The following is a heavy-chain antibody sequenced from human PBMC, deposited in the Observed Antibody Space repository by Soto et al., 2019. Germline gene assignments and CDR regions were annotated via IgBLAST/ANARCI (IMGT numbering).Heavy chain of an antibody. J-gene: IGHJ6*02. CDR2: INGYNGNT. Sequence: QVQLVQSGAEVKKPGASVKVSCKASGYTFTRSGISWVRQAPGQGLEWMGWINGYNGNTNYAQKFQGRITMTTDTPTSTAYMELRSLRSDDTAVYYCARMGDVPHYYYGMDVWGQGTTVIVSS. V-gene: IGHV1-18*01. CDR3: ARMGDVPHYYYGMDV. D-gene: IGHD3-16*01. CDR1: GYTFTRSG.